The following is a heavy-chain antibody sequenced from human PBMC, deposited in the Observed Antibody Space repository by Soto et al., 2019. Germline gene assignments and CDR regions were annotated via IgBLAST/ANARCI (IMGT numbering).Heavy chain of an antibody. V-gene: IGHV3-23*01. D-gene: IGHD3-3*01. CDR3: GKGGGGVTIFGVVFE. CDR1: GFSFRSTA. CDR2: ISGSGATT. J-gene: IGHJ4*02. Sequence: DVQLLESGGGLVQPGGSLRLSCEASGFSFRSTAMSWVRQAPGKGLEWVSGISGSGATTYYADSVQGRFTISRDNSRNTVYLQVNGLTAEDTAVYYCGKGGGGVTIFGVVFEWGQGTLVSVSS.